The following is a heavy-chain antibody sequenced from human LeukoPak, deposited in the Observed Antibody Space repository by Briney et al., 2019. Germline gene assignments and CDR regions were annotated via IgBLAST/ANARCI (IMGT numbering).Heavy chain of an antibody. CDR1: GVTFSSYS. D-gene: IGHD3-22*01. V-gene: IGHV3-7*01. J-gene: IGHJ4*02. CDR2: IKQDGSEK. Sequence: PGGSLTLFCAASGVTFSSYSMNWVRQPPGKGLEWVGNIKQDGSEKYYVDPAEGRLIISRDNANNSLCLQMNSPRADATAVYYCARSDYDSSGYLSYFDYWGQGTLVTVSS. CDR3: ARSDYDSSGYLSYFDY.